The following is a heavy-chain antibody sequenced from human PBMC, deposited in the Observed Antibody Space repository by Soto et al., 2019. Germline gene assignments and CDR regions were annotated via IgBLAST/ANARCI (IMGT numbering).Heavy chain of an antibody. J-gene: IGHJ4*02. D-gene: IGHD3-16*01. CDR1: GFTFSGYG. V-gene: IGHV3-33*01. CDR3: ARDGDVNTGFGKDY. Sequence: PGGSLRLSCAASGFTFSGYGMHWVRQAPGKGLEWVAFIWHDGGNKFYAESVKGRFTISRDNSKNTLYLQMTSLSAEGTAMYYCARDGDVNTGFGKDYWGQGTLVTVSS. CDR2: IWHDGGNK.